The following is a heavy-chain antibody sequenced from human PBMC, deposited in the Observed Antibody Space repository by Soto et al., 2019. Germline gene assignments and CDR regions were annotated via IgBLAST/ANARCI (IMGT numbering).Heavy chain of an antibody. CDR1: GSPFSTYA. Sequence: PGGSLRLSCAASGSPFSTYALSWVRQAPGKGLEWVSAISANGQGIYYADSVRGRFTISRDKSKNTIFLHMDSLRAEDTAVYYCAKDRNYPRDQFHYWGQGTLVTVSS. V-gene: IGHV3-23*01. D-gene: IGHD1-7*01. J-gene: IGHJ4*02. CDR3: AKDRNYPRDQFHY. CDR2: ISANGQGI.